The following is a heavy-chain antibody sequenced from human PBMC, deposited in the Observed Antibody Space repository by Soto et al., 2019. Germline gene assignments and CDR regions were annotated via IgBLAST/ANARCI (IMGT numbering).Heavy chain of an antibody. CDR2: INPKSGGT. J-gene: IGHJ4*02. V-gene: IGHV1-2*02. D-gene: IGHD1-26*01. CDR3: ARDLAKGGGSVGFDY. Sequence: ASVKVSCKASGYTFTVYYMHWVRQAPGQGLEWMGWINPKSGGTMYPQKFQGRVTMTWDTSISTAYMALTRLRSDDTAVYYCARDLAKGGGSVGFDYSGQGTLVTVSS. CDR1: GYTFTVYY.